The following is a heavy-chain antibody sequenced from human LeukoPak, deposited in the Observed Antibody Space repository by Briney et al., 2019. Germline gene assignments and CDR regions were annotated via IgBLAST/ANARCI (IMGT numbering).Heavy chain of an antibody. CDR1: GFTFSGYG. D-gene: IGHD6-13*01. J-gene: IGHJ4*02. V-gene: IGHV3-30*19. CDR3: ARQTLGAYSSSWYVGY. CDR2: ISYGGSNK. Sequence: GGSLRLSCAASGFTFSGYGMHWVRQAPGKGLEWVAVISYGGSNKYYADSVKGRFTISRDNSKNTLYLQMNSLRAEDTAVYYCARQTLGAYSSSWYVGYWGQGTLVTVSS.